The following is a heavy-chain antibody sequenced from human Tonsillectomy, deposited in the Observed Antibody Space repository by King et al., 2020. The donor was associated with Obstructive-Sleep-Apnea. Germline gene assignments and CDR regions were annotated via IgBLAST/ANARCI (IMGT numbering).Heavy chain of an antibody. Sequence: QLVQSGGGLVKPGGSLRLSCAASGFTFSSYSMNWVRQAPGKGLEWVSSISSSRSYIYYADPVKGRFTISRDNAKNSLYLQMNSLRAEATAVYYCAREGVATGVLDYWGQGTLVTVSS. CDR2: ISSSRSYI. CDR3: AREGVATGVLDY. CDR1: GFTFSSYS. D-gene: IGHD5-12*01. J-gene: IGHJ4*02. V-gene: IGHV3-21*01.